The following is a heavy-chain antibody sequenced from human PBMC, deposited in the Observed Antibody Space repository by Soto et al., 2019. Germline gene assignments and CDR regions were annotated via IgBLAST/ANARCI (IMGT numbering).Heavy chain of an antibody. CDR3: ARHLPYCGGDCYSLDY. J-gene: IGHJ4*02. D-gene: IGHD2-21*02. CDR2: IYYSAST. Sequence: SETLSLTCTVYRGSISSNYWSWIRHPPGKGLEWIGYIYYSASTNYSPSLKSRVTISVDTSKNQFSLNLSSVTAADTAVYYCARHLPYCGGDCYSLDYWGQGTPVTVS. CDR1: RGSISSNY. V-gene: IGHV4-59*08.